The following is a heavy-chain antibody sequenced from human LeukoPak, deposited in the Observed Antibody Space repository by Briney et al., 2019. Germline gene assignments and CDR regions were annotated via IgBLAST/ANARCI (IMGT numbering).Heavy chain of an antibody. CDR1: GGSFSGYY. J-gene: IGHJ3*02. CDR2: INHVGGA. D-gene: IGHD2-15*01. V-gene: IGHV4-34*01. CDR3: ARGLRPGPGYCSGGSCLRAAFDI. Sequence: SETLSVTCADYGGSFSGYYWCWVRPPPGKGLEWVGEINHVGGANYNPSLKSRVTISVDTSKNQFSLKLSSVTAADTAVYYCARGLRPGPGYCSGGSCLRAAFDIWGQGTMVTVSS.